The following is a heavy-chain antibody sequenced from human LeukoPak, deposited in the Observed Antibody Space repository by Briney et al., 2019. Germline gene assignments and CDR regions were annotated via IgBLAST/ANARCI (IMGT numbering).Heavy chain of an antibody. CDR3: ARGRFALDI. CDR1: GGSFNGYY. Sequence: SETLSLTCGVYGGSFNGYYGSWIRPPPGKGLEWIGEINHSGSTNYNPSLKSRVTISVDTSKNQFSVKLTSVTAADTAVYYCARGRFALDIWGQGTMVTVSS. CDR2: INHSGST. V-gene: IGHV4-34*01. J-gene: IGHJ3*02.